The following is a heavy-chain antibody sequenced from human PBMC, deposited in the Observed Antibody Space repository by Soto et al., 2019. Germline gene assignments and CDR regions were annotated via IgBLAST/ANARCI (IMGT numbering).Heavy chain of an antibody. Sequence: VGSLRLSCAASGLTLSSHSMNWVRQAPGKGLEWVSHISSSGSTIYYADSVKGRFTISRDIAKNSLYLQINSLRDEETAVYYCVRAAFDYWGQGTLVTVSS. V-gene: IGHV3-48*02. CDR3: VRAAFDY. CDR2: ISSSGSTI. J-gene: IGHJ4*02. CDR1: GLTLSSHS.